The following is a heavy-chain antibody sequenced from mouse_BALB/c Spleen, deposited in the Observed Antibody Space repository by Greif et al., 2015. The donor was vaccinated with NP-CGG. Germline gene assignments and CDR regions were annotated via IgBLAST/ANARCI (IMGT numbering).Heavy chain of an antibody. CDR2: ILPGSGST. CDR1: GYTFSSYW. V-gene: IGHV1-9*01. J-gene: IGHJ2*01. Sequence: QVQLKESGAELMKPGASVKISCKATGYTFSSYWIEWVKQRPGHGLEWIGEILPGSGSTNYNEKFKGKATFTADTSSNTAYMQLSSLTSEDSAVYYCASYRYDVGFDYWGQGTTLTVSS. CDR3: ASYRYDVGFDY. D-gene: IGHD2-14*01.